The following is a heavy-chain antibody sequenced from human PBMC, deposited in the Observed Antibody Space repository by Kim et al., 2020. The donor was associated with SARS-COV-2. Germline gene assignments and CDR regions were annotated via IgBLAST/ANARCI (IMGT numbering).Heavy chain of an antibody. CDR2: IWYDGSNK. Sequence: GGSLRLSCAASGFTFSSYGMHWVRQAPGKGLEWVAVIWYDGSNKYYADSVKGRFTISRDNSKNTLYLQMNSLRAEDTAVYYCARDNFDWLQPFDYWGQGTLVTVSS. V-gene: IGHV3-33*01. CDR3: ARDNFDWLQPFDY. J-gene: IGHJ4*02. CDR1: GFTFSSYG. D-gene: IGHD3-9*01.